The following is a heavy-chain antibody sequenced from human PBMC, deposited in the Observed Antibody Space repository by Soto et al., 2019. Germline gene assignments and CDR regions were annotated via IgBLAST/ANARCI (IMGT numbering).Heavy chain of an antibody. D-gene: IGHD3-3*01. CDR1: GGSISNHY. Sequence: SETLSLTCTVSGGSISNHYWSWIRQPRGKGLEWIGYIYYNGNTNYNPSLKSRVTIAVDTSKNQFSLKLSSVTAADTAVYYCARSSLTTLPTIFGVVPNAEFDYWGQGTLVTVSS. V-gene: IGHV4-59*11. CDR3: ARSSLTTLPTIFGVVPNAEFDY. J-gene: IGHJ4*02. CDR2: IYYNGNT.